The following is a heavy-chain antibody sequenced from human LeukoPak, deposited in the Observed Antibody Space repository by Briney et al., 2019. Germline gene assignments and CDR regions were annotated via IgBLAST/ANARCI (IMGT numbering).Heavy chain of an antibody. CDR1: GYTFTIYD. D-gene: IGHD3-3*01. V-gene: IGHV1-8*01. Sequence: TSVKVSCKASGYTFTIYDINWVRQAPGQGLEWVGWMNPNNGGTVYAQKFQGRVTMTRDTSTGTLYMELNSLKSEDTAVYYCARGAIFGVTPRGYGMDVWGQGTTVTVSS. CDR2: MNPNNGGT. J-gene: IGHJ6*02. CDR3: ARGAIFGVTPRGYGMDV.